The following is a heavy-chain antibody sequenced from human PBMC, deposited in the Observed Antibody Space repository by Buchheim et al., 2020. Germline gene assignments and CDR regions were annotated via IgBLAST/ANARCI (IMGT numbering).Heavy chain of an antibody. D-gene: IGHD1-26*01. CDR2: ISYDGSNK. CDR1: GFTFSSYG. J-gene: IGHJ4*02. CDR3: AKCGSRDYFDY. Sequence: QVQLVESGGGVVQPGRSLRLSCAAPGFTFSSYGMHWVRQAPGKGLEWVAVISYDGSNKYYADSVKGRFTISRDNSKNTLYLQMNSLRAEDTAVYYCAKCGSRDYFDYWGQGTL. V-gene: IGHV3-30*18.